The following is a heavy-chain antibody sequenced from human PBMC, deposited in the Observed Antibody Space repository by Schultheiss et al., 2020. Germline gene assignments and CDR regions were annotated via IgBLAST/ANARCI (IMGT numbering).Heavy chain of an antibody. Sequence: GESLKISCAASGFTFSSYSMNWVRQAPGKGLEWVSSISSSSSYIYYADSVKGRFTISRDNAKNSLYLQMNSLRAEDTAVYYCARDHSSTGQWLTIFDYWGQGTLVTVSS. J-gene: IGHJ4*02. V-gene: IGHV3-21*04. CDR3: ARDHSSTGQWLTIFDY. CDR2: ISSSSSYI. D-gene: IGHD6-19*01. CDR1: GFTFSSYS.